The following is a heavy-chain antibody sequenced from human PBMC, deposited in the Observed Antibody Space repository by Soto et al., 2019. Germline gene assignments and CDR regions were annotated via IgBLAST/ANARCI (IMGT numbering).Heavy chain of an antibody. Sequence: PGGSLRLSCAASGFPFSISWMHWVRQVPGKGLEWVSRFTSDGSETIYADSVKGRFTISRDNAESTVYLQMNSLRAEDTAVYYCAKYAERLRYFDWFLSGYYYYYGMAVWAQGTTVTVSS. D-gene: IGHD3-9*01. J-gene: IGHJ6*02. CDR2: FTSDGSET. CDR3: AKYAERLRYFDWFLSGYYYYYGMAV. V-gene: IGHV3-74*01. CDR1: GFPFSISW.